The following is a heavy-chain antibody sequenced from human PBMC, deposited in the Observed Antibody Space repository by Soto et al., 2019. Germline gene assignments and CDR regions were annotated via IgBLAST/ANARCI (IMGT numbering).Heavy chain of an antibody. V-gene: IGHV3-9*01. CDR1: GCTFDDYA. Sequence: SLRLPCAASGCTFDDYAMHWVLQAPGKGLEWVSGISWNSGSIGYADSVKGRFTISRDNAKNSLYLQMNSLRAEDTALYYCAKGTSRNYYYYYMDVWGKGTTVTVSS. CDR2: ISWNSGSI. J-gene: IGHJ6*03. D-gene: IGHD1-1*01. CDR3: AKGTSRNYYYYYMDV.